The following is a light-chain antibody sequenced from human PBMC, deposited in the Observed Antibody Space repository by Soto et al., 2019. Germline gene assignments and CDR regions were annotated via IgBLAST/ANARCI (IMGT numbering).Light chain of an antibody. CDR1: SSDVGGYKY. Sequence: QSVLTQPASVSGSPGQSITISCTGSSSDVGGYKYVSWYQHHPGKVPKLIIVEVSNRPSGVSNRFSGSKSGNTASLTISGLQAEDEADYYCVSYTSSITVFGGGTKVTV. J-gene: IGLJ2*01. CDR3: VSYTSSITV. CDR2: EVS. V-gene: IGLV2-14*01.